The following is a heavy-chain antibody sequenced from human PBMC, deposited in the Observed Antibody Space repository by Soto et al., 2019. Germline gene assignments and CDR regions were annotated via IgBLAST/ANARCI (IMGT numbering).Heavy chain of an antibody. J-gene: IGHJ4*02. D-gene: IGHD3-22*01. Sequence: PGESLKISCKGSGYSFTSYWIGWVRQMPGKGLEWMGIIYPGDSDTRYSPSFQGQVTISADKSISTAYLQWSSLKASDTAMYYCARHPSQGYYDSSGYYYDFDYWGQGTLVTVSS. V-gene: IGHV5-51*01. CDR1: GYSFTSYW. CDR3: ARHPSQGYYDSSGYYYDFDY. CDR2: IYPGDSDT.